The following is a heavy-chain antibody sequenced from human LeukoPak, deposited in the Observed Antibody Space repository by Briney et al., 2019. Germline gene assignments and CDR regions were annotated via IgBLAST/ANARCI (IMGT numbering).Heavy chain of an antibody. CDR1: GGSFTFTSHS. CDR3: AGFFYDNSGDAFDI. D-gene: IGHD3-22*01. CDR2: FIPIYGSA. V-gene: IGHV1-69*13. Sequence: PGASVKVSCKASGGSFTFTSHSISWVRQAPGQGLEWMGGFIPIYGSAKYAQKFQGRITITSDESTRTVYMELSSLRPEDSAMHYCAGFFYDNSGDAFDIWGQGTMVTVSS. J-gene: IGHJ3*02.